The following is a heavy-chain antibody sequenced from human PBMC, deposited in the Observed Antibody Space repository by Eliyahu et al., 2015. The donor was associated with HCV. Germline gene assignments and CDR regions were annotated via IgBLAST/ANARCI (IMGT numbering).Heavy chain of an antibody. J-gene: IGHJ3*02. CDR1: GXXXXSSXYX. Sequence: QLQLQESGPGLVKPSETXXLTCSVSGXXXXSSXYXGGWXRQPPGKGLEWIGSIYYSGSTYYNPSXKSRVTISVDTSKNQFSLKLSSVTAADTAVYYCASHGYSYGFDAFDIWGQGTMVTVSS. CDR2: IYYSGST. V-gene: IGHV4-39*01. D-gene: IGHD5-12*01. CDR3: ASHGYSYGFDAFDI.